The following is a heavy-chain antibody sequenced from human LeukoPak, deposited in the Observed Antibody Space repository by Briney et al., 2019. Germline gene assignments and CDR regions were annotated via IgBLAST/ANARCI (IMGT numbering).Heavy chain of an antibody. CDR3: ARDHLDSSGPCFDY. CDR1: GFTFSNYA. V-gene: IGHV3-7*01. Sequence: GGSLRLSCAASGFTFSNYAMSWVRQAPGKGLEWVANIKQDGSEKYYVDSVKGRFTISRDNAKNSLYLQMNSLRAEDTAVYYCARDHLDSSGPCFDYWGQGTLVTVSS. D-gene: IGHD3-22*01. CDR2: IKQDGSEK. J-gene: IGHJ4*02.